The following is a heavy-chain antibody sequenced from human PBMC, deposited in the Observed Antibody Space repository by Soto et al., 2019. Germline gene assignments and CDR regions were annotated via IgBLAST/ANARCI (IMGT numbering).Heavy chain of an antibody. CDR1: GYTFTSYY. CDR2: INPITGGT. CDR3: ARNYYDSSDRDYLDY. J-gene: IGHJ4*02. Sequence: GASVKVSCKASGYTFTSYYIHWVRQAPGQGLEWTGWINPITGGTNYAPKFQGRVTMTRDTSITTAYMELSRLRSDDTAVYYCARNYYDSSDRDYLDYWGQGTPVTVS. D-gene: IGHD3-22*01. V-gene: IGHV1-2*02.